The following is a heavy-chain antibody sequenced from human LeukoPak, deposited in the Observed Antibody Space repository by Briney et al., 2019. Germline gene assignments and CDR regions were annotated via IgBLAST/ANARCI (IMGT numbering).Heavy chain of an antibody. CDR2: IRYDESNQ. Sequence: TGGSLRLSCAASGFTFSSCGMHWVRQAPGKGLEWVAFIRYDESNQYYADSVKGRLTISRGNSKNTLYLQMNSLRPEDTAVYYCAKDSSKWAFDYWGQGTLVTVSS. CDR3: AKDSSKWAFDY. CDR1: GFTFSSCG. J-gene: IGHJ4*02. V-gene: IGHV3-30*02. D-gene: IGHD1-26*01.